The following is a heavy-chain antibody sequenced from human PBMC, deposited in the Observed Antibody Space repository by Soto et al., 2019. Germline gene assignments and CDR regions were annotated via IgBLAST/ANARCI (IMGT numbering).Heavy chain of an antibody. V-gene: IGHV1-3*01. CDR3: ARGGLTSDWHLAY. D-gene: IGHD6-19*01. CDR1: GYTFTNYA. J-gene: IGHJ4*02. Sequence: ASVKVSCKTSGYTFTNYAIHWVRQAPGQRLECMGWINVGNGNTKYSQKFQGRVTIIRDTSTSTAYMELSSLRSEDTAVYYCARGGLTSDWHLAYWGQGTLVTVSS. CDR2: INVGNGNT.